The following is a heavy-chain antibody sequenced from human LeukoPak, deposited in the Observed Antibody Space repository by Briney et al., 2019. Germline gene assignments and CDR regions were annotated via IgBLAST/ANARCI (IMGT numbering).Heavy chain of an antibody. D-gene: IGHD5-12*01. Sequence: GGSLRLSCAASGFTFSNYNMNWVRQAPGKGLEWVSFISSGGSYIYYTDSVKGRLTISRDNAKNSLFLQMNSLRAEDTAVCFCARAVVGSGYDYFDYWGQGTLVTVSS. V-gene: IGHV3-21*01. CDR3: ARAVVGSGYDYFDY. J-gene: IGHJ4*02. CDR1: GFTFSNYN. CDR2: ISSGGSYI.